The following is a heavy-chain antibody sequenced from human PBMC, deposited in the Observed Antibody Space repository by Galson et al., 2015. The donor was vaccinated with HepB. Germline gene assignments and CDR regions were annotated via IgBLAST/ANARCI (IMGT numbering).Heavy chain of an antibody. J-gene: IGHJ6*02. CDR3: AKPRVPTNLGYYYGMDV. CDR1: GFTFSSYA. D-gene: IGHD2-2*01. V-gene: IGHV3-23*01. CDR2: ISSSGGST. Sequence: SLRLSCAVSGFTFSSYAMSWVRQAPGKGLEWLSAISSSGGSTYYTDSVKGRFTISRDNSKNTQYLQMNSLRAEDTALFYCAKPRVPTNLGYYYGMDVWGQGTMVIVSS.